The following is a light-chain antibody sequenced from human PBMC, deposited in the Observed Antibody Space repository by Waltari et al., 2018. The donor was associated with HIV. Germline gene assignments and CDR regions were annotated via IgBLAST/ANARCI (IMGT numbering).Light chain of an antibody. V-gene: IGLV3-19*01. CDR3: NSWDTNPDGVV. Sequence: SELTQDTAVSVALGQTVRITSQGDRPRNYYATWYQQKPGTAPVLVIYGKNNRPTGSPDRFAGSASGNTASLTITAAQAEDEADYYCNSWDTNPDGVVFGRGTKLTVL. J-gene: IGLJ3*02. CDR1: RPRNYY. CDR2: GKN.